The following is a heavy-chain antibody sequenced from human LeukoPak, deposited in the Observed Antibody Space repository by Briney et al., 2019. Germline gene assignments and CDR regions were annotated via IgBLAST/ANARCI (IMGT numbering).Heavy chain of an antibody. D-gene: IGHD2-21*02. Sequence: GGSLRLSCAASGFTFSTYSMNWVRQAPGKGLEWVSYISRSISTIYYADSVKGRFTISRDNAKNSLYLQMNSLRAEDTAVYYCARSCGGDCYSGFDYWGQGTLVTVSS. CDR1: GFTFSTYS. J-gene: IGHJ4*02. V-gene: IGHV3-48*01. CDR2: ISRSISTI. CDR3: ARSCGGDCYSGFDY.